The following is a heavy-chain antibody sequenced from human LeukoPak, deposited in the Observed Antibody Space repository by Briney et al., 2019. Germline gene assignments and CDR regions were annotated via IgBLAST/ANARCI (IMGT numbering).Heavy chain of an antibody. J-gene: IGHJ3*02. Sequence: KPSETLSLTCAVYGGSFSGYYWSWIRQPPGKGLEWIGEINHSGSTNYNPSLKSRVTISVGTSKNQFSLKLSSVTAADTAVYYCASGLGSIAAAGPPTFDAFDIWGQGTMVILSS. CDR1: GGSFSGYY. CDR2: INHSGST. CDR3: ASGLGSIAAAGPPTFDAFDI. D-gene: IGHD6-13*01. V-gene: IGHV4-34*01.